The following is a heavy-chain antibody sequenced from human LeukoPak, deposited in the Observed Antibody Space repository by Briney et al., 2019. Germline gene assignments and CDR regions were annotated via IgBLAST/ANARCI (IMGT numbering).Heavy chain of an antibody. D-gene: IGHD3-22*01. J-gene: IGHJ4*02. Sequence: ASVKVSCKASGYTFTGYYMHWVRQAPGQGLEGMGWINPNSGGTNYAQKFQGRVTMTRDTSISTAYMELSRLRSDDTAVYYCATYYYDSSGYYYIDYWGQGTLVTVSS. CDR2: INPNSGGT. CDR3: ATYYYDSSGYYYIDY. V-gene: IGHV1-2*02. CDR1: GYTFTGYY.